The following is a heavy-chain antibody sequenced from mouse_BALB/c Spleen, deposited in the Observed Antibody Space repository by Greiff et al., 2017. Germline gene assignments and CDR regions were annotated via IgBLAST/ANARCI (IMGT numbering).Heavy chain of an antibody. CDR2: IWGDGST. CDR3: ARGAKIYYGYDGAFDY. D-gene: IGHD2-2*01. Sequence: VQGVESGPGLVAPSQSLSITCTVSGFSLTGYGVNWVRQPPGKGLEWLGMIWGDGSTDYNSALKSRLSISKDNSKSQVFLKMNSLQTDDTARYYCARGAKIYYGYDGAFDYWGQGTTLTVSS. CDR1: GFSLTGYG. V-gene: IGHV2-6-7*01. J-gene: IGHJ2*01.